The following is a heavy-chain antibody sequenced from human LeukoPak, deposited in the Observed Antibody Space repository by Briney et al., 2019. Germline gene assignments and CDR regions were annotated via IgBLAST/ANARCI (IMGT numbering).Heavy chain of an antibody. V-gene: IGHV3-30*03. CDR2: ISYDGSNK. Sequence: GGSLRLSCAASGFTFSSYSMNWVRQAPGKGLEWVAVISYDGSNKYYAGSVKGRFTISRDNSKNTLYLQMNSLRVEDTAVYYCARDRLHAFDIWGQGTMVTVSS. D-gene: IGHD2-15*01. CDR1: GFTFSSYS. CDR3: ARDRLHAFDI. J-gene: IGHJ3*02.